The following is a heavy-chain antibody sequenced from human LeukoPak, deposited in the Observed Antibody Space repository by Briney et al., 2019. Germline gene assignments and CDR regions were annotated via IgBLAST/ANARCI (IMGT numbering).Heavy chain of an antibody. CDR1: GFTFDEYA. Sequence: GRSLRLSCAASGFTFDEYAMHWVRQAPGKGLEWVSGISWNSGSIDYADSVKGRFTIPRDNAKNSLYLQMNSLRAEDTAFYYCAKDKYSTGLDSWGQGTLVTVSS. CDR3: AKDKYSTGLDS. D-gene: IGHD6-19*01. J-gene: IGHJ4*02. CDR2: ISWNSGSI. V-gene: IGHV3-9*01.